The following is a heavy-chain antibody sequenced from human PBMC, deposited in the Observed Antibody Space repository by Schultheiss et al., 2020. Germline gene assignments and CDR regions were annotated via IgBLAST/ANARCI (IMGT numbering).Heavy chain of an antibody. J-gene: IGHJ4*02. Sequence: GGSLRLSCASSGFTVSGNYMNWVRQAPGKGLEWVSSISSSSSYIYYADSVKGRFTISRDNAKNSLYLQMNSLRAEDTAVYYCACSLITGTTRYFDYWGQGTLVTVPS. V-gene: IGHV3-21*01. CDR2: ISSSSSYI. CDR1: GFTVSGNY. D-gene: IGHD1-7*01. CDR3: ACSLITGTTRYFDY.